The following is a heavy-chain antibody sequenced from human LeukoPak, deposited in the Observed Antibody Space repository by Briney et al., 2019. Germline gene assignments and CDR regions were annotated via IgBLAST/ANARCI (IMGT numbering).Heavy chain of an antibody. CDR1: GYTFTSYG. CDR2: ISTYNSNT. V-gene: IGHV1-18*01. J-gene: IGHJ4*02. Sequence: GASVKVSCKASGYTFTSYGISWVRQAPGQGLEWMGWISTYNSNTNYAQILQGRVTMTTDTSTSTAYMELRSLRSDDTAVYYYARGTDYYGSGSPGDYWGQGTLVTVSS. D-gene: IGHD3-10*01. CDR3: ARGTDYYGSGSPGDY.